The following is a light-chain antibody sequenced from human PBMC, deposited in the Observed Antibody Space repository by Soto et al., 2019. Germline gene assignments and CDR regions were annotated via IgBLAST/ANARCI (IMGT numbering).Light chain of an antibody. CDR3: KQYNNWPPYT. CDR1: QSVGSD. Sequence: EIVMTQSPATLSVSPGERATLSCRASQSVGSDLAWYQQRPGQAPRLVIFGASTRATGIPARFSGSGSGTEFTLTISSLQSEDLAVYYCKQYNNWPPYTFGQGTKLEIK. J-gene: IGKJ2*01. CDR2: GAS. V-gene: IGKV3-15*01.